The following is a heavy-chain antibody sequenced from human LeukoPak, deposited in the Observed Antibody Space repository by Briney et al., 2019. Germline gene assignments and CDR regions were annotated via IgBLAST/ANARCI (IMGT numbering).Heavy chain of an antibody. J-gene: IGHJ4*02. CDR1: GGSISSYY. CDR2: TYYSGST. Sequence: SETLSLTCTVSGGSISSYYWSWIRQPPGKGLEWIGYTYYSGSTNYNPSLKSRVTISIDTSKNQFSLKLSSVTAADTAVYYCAREEEHSSGWYVDYWGQGTLVTVSS. V-gene: IGHV4-59*01. D-gene: IGHD6-19*01. CDR3: AREEEHSSGWYVDY.